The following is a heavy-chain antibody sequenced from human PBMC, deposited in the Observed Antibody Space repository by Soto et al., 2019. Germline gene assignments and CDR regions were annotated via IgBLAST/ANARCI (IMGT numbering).Heavy chain of an antibody. CDR3: ASPGVQLWQHDAFDI. V-gene: IGHV3-48*01. CDR2: ISSSSSTI. D-gene: IGHD5-18*01. J-gene: IGHJ3*02. Sequence: PGGSLRLSCAASGFTFSSYSMNWVRQAPGKGLEWVSYISSSSSTIYYADSVKGRFTISRDNAKNSLYLQMNSLRAEDTAVYYCASPGVQLWQHDAFDIWGQGTMVTVSS. CDR1: GFTFSSYS.